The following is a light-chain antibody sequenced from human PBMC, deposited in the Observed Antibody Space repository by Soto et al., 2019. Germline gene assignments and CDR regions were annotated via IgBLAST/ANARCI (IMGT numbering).Light chain of an antibody. CDR3: QQYGSSPKIT. V-gene: IGKV3-20*01. CDR2: GAS. Sequence: EIVLTQSPATLSLSPGERATLSCRASRSVSSNLAWYQQKPGQAPRLLIYGASSRATGIPDRFSGSGSGTDFTLTISRLEPEDFAVYYCQQYGSSPKITFGQGTRLEIK. CDR1: RSVSSN. J-gene: IGKJ5*01.